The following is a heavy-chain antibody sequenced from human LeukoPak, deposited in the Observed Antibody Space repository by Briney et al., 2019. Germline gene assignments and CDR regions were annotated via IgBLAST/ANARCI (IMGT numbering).Heavy chain of an antibody. J-gene: IGHJ5*02. Sequence: GGSLRLSCAASGFTFSSYAMSWVRQAPGKGLEWVSVISGSGGNTYYADSVKGRFSISRDNSKNTLHLQMNSLRAEDTALYYCARESPHFDLWGQGTLVTVSS. V-gene: IGHV3-23*01. CDR2: ISGSGGNT. CDR1: GFTFSSYA. CDR3: ARESPHFDL.